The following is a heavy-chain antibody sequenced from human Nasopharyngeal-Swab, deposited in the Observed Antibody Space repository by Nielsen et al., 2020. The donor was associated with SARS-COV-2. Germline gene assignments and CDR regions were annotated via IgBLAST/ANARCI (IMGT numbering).Heavy chain of an antibody. Sequence: WIRQPPGKGLEWVAIIWYDGSNKYYADSVKGRFTISRDNSKNTLYLQMNSLRAEDTAVYYCVKDLPGSYSFEIWGQGTMVTVSS. CDR3: VKDLPGSYSFEI. J-gene: IGHJ3*02. CDR2: IWYDGSNK. D-gene: IGHD1-26*01. V-gene: IGHV3-33*06.